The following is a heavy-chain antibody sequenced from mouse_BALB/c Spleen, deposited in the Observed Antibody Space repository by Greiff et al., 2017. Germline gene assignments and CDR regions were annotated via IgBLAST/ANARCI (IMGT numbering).Heavy chain of an antibody. Sequence: EVKVEESGGGLVQPGGSMKLSCVASGFTFSNYWMNWVRQSPEKGLEWVAEIRLKSNNYATHYAESVKGRFTISRDDSKSSVYLQMNNLRAEDTGIYYCTREDGNYCWFAYWGQGTLVTVSA. D-gene: IGHD2-1*01. V-gene: IGHV6-6*02. CDR3: TREDGNYCWFAY. CDR1: GFTFSNYW. CDR2: IRLKSNNYAT. J-gene: IGHJ3*01.